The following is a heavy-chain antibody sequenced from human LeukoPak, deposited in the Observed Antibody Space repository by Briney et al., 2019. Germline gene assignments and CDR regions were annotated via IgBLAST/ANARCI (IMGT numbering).Heavy chain of an antibody. CDR3: ARSLDDILTGYLY. Sequence: ASVKVSCKASGYTFTSYYMHWVRQAPGQGLEWMGWINPNSGGTNYAQKFQGRVTMTRDTSISTAYMELSRLRSDDTAVYYCARSLDDILTGYLYWGQGTLVTVSS. D-gene: IGHD3-9*01. CDR1: GYTFTSYY. V-gene: IGHV1-2*02. CDR2: INPNSGGT. J-gene: IGHJ4*02.